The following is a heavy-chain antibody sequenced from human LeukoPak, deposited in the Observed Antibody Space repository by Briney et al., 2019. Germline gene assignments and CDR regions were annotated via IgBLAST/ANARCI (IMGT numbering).Heavy chain of an antibody. CDR1: GFTFSNYA. Sequence: GGSLRLSCAASGFTFSNYAMSWVRQAPGKGLEWVSAISGTAGSTYYADSVKGRFTISRDNSKNTLYLQMDSLRVEDTAVYYCAKGKTTGGGPGYYFDYWGQGTLVTASS. J-gene: IGHJ4*02. CDR2: ISGTAGST. CDR3: AKGKTTGGGPGYYFDY. D-gene: IGHD3-10*01. V-gene: IGHV3-23*01.